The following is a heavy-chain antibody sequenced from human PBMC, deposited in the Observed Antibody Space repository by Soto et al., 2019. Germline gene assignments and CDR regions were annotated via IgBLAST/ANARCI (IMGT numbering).Heavy chain of an antibody. Sequence: EVQLLESGGGLVQPGGSLRLSCAASGFTFSSYARSLVRQAPGKGLEWVSAISGSGGSTYYEDSVKGRFTISRDNSKNTLYLQMNSLRAEDTAVYYCAKSPGVAARARFDYWGQGTLVTVSS. V-gene: IGHV3-23*01. J-gene: IGHJ4*02. CDR1: GFTFSSYA. CDR2: ISGSGGST. D-gene: IGHD2-15*01. CDR3: AKSPGVAARARFDY.